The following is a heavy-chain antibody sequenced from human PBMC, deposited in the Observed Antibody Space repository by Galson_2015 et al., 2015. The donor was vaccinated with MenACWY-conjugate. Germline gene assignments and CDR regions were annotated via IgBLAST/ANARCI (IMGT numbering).Heavy chain of an antibody. Sequence: EWIGYIYYSGSTNYNPSLKSRVTMSVDTSKNQFSLKLNSVTAADTAVYYCAVLPAAFPHHFDYWGQGTLVTVSS. J-gene: IGHJ4*02. D-gene: IGHD2-15*01. V-gene: IGHV4-59*01. CDR2: IYYSGST. CDR3: AVLPAAFPHHFDY.